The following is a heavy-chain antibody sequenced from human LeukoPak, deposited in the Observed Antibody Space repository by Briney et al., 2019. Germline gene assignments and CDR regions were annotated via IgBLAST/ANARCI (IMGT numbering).Heavy chain of an antibody. D-gene: IGHD3-22*01. CDR1: GFTFSNYN. Sequence: PGGSLRLSCAASGFTFSNYNMNWVRQAPGKGLEWVSKISSDTHTINYADSVKGRFTISRDNANNSLYLQMNGLRVEDSAVYFCARERGYYDTSGYSHWGQGTLVTVSS. CDR2: ISSDTHTI. V-gene: IGHV3-48*04. CDR3: ARERGYYDTSGYSH. J-gene: IGHJ4*02.